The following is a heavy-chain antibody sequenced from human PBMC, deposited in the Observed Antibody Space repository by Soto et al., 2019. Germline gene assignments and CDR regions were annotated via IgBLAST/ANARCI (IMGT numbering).Heavy chain of an antibody. V-gene: IGHV1-18*01. D-gene: IGHD5-18*01. Sequence: QVQLVQSGAEVKKPGASVKVSCKASDKTFLSYGISWVRQGPGQGLEWMGWISPYNGNTNYAQKLQGRVTMTTDTCTSTAYMELRSLRSDDTAVYYCATQIDTVMVFRDWGQGTLVTVSS. J-gene: IGHJ4*02. CDR2: ISPYNGNT. CDR3: ATQIDTVMVFRD. CDR1: DKTFLSYG.